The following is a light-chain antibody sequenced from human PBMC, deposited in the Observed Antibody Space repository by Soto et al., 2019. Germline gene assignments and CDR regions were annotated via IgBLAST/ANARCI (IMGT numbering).Light chain of an antibody. CDR1: SSNIGSNY. CDR2: DNN. CDR3: GTWDSSLSAGV. Sequence: QSVLTQPPSVSAAPGQKVTISCSGSSSNIGSNYVSWYQQLPGTAPKLLICDNNKRPSGIPDRFSGSKSGTSATLGITGLQTGDEADYYCGTWDSSLSAGVFGGGTKLTV. J-gene: IGLJ3*02. V-gene: IGLV1-51*01.